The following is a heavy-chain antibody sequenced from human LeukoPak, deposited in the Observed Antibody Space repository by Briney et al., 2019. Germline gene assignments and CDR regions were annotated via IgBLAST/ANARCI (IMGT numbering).Heavy chain of an antibody. Sequence: PGGSLRLSCAASGFTFSSYAMHWVRQAPGKGLEWVAVISYDGNNKYYADSVKGRFTISRDNSKNTLFLQMNSLRAEDTAVYYCAKEPGYYFDYWGQGTLVTVSS. CDR3: AKEPGYYFDY. CDR1: GFTFSSYA. V-gene: IGHV3-30-3*01. J-gene: IGHJ4*02. CDR2: ISYDGNNK.